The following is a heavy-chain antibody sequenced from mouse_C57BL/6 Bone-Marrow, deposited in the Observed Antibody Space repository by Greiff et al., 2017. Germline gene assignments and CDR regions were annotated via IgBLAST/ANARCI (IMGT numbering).Heavy chain of an antibody. D-gene: IGHD1-1*01. Sequence: QVQLKQSGAELARPGASVKLSCKASGYTFTSYGISWVKQRTGQGLEWIGEFYPRSGNTYYNEKFKGKATLTADKSSSTAYMELRSLTSEDSAVYFCARHITTVVAKYFDVWGTGTTVTVSS. CDR2: FYPRSGNT. CDR1: GYTFTSYG. V-gene: IGHV1-81*01. J-gene: IGHJ1*03. CDR3: ARHITTVVAKYFDV.